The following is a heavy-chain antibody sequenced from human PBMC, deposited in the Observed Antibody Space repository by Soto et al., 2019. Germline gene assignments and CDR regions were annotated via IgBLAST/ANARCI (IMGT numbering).Heavy chain of an antibody. CDR1: GGYFNDNY. Sequence: QVQLQQWGAGLLKPSETLSLSCAVYGGYFNDNYYTWFRQPPGKGLEWIGEISRSGTTKYIPSLKSRASISFDTSKTQLSLKVTSVTAADTAVYYFATSLWFGTQVELWGQGALVTVSS. CDR3: ATSLWFGTQVEL. V-gene: IGHV4-34*01. CDR2: ISRSGTT. D-gene: IGHD3-10*01. J-gene: IGHJ5*02.